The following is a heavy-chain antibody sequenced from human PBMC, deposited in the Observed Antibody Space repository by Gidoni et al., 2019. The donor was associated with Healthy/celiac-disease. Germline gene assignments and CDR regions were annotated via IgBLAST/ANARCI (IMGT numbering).Heavy chain of an antibody. D-gene: IGHD2-2*01. V-gene: IGHV4-39*01. CDR3: ARQGDIVVVPVGASFVNWFDP. CDR1: GGSISSSSYY. J-gene: IGHJ5*02. Sequence: QLQLQESGPGLVKPSETLSLTCTVSGGSISSSSYYWGWIRQPPGKGLEWFGSIYYSGSTYYNPSLKSRVTISVDTSKNQFSLKLSSVTAADTAVYYCARQGDIVVVPVGASFVNWFDPWGQGTLVTVSS. CDR2: IYYSGST.